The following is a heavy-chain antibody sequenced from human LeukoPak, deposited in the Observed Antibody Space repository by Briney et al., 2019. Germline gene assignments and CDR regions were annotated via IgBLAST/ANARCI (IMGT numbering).Heavy chain of an antibody. Sequence: ASVKVSCKVSGHTLTELALHWVRQAPGKGLEWMGGYEAERAEIIYAPKLQGRVTMTEDTSTETAYMELSSLSAEDTAVYYCAVGTFYYLTAVFWGQGTLVTVSS. D-gene: IGHD3-10*01. V-gene: IGHV1-24*01. CDR2: YEAERAEI. CDR3: AVGTFYYLTAVF. CDR1: GHTLTELA. J-gene: IGHJ4*02.